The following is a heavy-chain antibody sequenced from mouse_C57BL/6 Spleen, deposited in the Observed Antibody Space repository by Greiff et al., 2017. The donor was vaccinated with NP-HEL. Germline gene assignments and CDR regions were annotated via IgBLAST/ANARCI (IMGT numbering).Heavy chain of an antibody. D-gene: IGHD2-4*01. CDR3: FMITTDLDD. Sequence: QVQLQQPGAELVRPGSSVKLSCKASGYTFTSYWMDWVKQRPGQGLEWIGNIYPSDSETHYNQKFKDKATLTVDKSSSTAYMQLSSLTSEDSAVYYCFMITTDLDDWGQGTTLTVSS. J-gene: IGHJ2*01. CDR1: GYTFTSYW. CDR2: IYPSDSET. V-gene: IGHV1-61*01.